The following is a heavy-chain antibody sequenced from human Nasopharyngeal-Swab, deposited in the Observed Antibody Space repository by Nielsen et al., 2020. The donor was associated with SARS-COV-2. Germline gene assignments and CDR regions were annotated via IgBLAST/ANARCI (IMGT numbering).Heavy chain of an antibody. CDR3: AREFRRVTIFGVVFRGFDY. CDR2: ISYDGSNK. Sequence: GGSLRLSCAASGFTFSSYGMHWVRQAPGTGLEWVAVISYDGSNKYYADSVKGRFTISRDNSKNTLYLQMNSLRAEDTAVYYCAREFRRVTIFGVVFRGFDYWGQGTLVTVSS. J-gene: IGHJ4*02. CDR1: GFTFSSYG. V-gene: IGHV3-30*03. D-gene: IGHD3-3*01.